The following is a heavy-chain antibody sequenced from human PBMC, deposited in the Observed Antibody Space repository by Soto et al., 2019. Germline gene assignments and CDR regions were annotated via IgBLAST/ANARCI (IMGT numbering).Heavy chain of an antibody. J-gene: IGHJ4*02. CDR1: GFTFTSSA. Sequence: GASVKVSCKASGFTFTSSAVQWVRQARGQRLEWIGWIVVGSGNTNYAQKFQERVTITRDMSTSTAYMELSSLRSEDTAVYYCAAGHVKGCSSTSCYRGFDYWGQGTLVTVSS. CDR2: IVVGSGNT. V-gene: IGHV1-58*01. D-gene: IGHD2-2*02. CDR3: AAGHVKGCSSTSCYRGFDY.